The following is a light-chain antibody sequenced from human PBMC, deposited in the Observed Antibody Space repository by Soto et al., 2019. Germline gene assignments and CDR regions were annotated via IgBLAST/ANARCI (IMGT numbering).Light chain of an antibody. CDR1: SHDVGAYDS. V-gene: IGLV2-23*01. CDR2: RGT. CDR3: CPSAPESPYV. Sequence: QSALAQPASVSGSPGQSITISCTGTSHDVGAYDSVSWYQQHPHKAPQVIIYRGTQRPSGASKRFSAATSGNAASLTISGLQADDEADYCCCPSAPESPYVSGPGTKV. J-gene: IGLJ1*01.